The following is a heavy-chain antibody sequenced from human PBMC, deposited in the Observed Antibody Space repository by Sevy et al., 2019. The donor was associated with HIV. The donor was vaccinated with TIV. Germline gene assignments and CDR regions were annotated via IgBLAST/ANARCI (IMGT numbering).Heavy chain of an antibody. V-gene: IGHV3-74*01. J-gene: IGHJ3*02. CDR1: GFTFSSYS. Sequence: GGSLRLSCAASGFTFSSYSMNWVRQAPGKGLEWVSRINSDGSSTSYADSVKGRFTISRDNAKNTLYLQMNSLRAEDTAVYYCARGYDSSGYYLDGAFDIWGQGTMVTVSS. D-gene: IGHD3-22*01. CDR2: INSDGSST. CDR3: ARGYDSSGYYLDGAFDI.